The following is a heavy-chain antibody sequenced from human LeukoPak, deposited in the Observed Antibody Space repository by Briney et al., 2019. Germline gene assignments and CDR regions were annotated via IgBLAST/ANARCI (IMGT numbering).Heavy chain of an antibody. CDR2: INPNSGNT. CDR1: GYTFTGYY. Sequence: GASVKVSCKASGYTFTGYYMHWVRQAPGQGLEWMGRINPNSGNTGYAQKFQGRVTMTRNTSISTAYMELSSLRSEDTAVYYCAREAAAATPWGQGTLVTVSS. V-gene: IGHV1-8*02. J-gene: IGHJ4*02. D-gene: IGHD1-26*01. CDR3: AREAAAATP.